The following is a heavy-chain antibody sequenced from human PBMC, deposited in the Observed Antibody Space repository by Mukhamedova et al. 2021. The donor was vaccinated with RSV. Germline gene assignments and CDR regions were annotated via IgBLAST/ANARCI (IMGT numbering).Heavy chain of an antibody. CDR2: IYYSGST. D-gene: IGHD6-13*01. Sequence: GYIYYSGSTNYNPSLKSRVTISVDTSKNQFSLKLSSVTAADTAVYYCASSIPPAAFAYWGQGTLVTVSS. V-gene: IGHV4-59*08. J-gene: IGHJ4*02. CDR3: ASSIPPAAFAY.